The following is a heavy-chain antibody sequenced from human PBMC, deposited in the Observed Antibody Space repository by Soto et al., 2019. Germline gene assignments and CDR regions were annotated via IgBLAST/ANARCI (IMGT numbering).Heavy chain of an antibody. CDR3: AKGGSGYDYREYYFDY. D-gene: IGHD5-12*01. V-gene: IGHV3-30*18. CDR2: ISYDGSNK. J-gene: IGHJ4*02. Sequence: GGSLRLSCAASGFTFSSYGMHWVRQAPGKGLEWVAVISYDGSNKHYADSVKGRFTISRDNSKNTLYLQMNSLRAEDTAVYYCAKGGSGYDYREYYFDYWGQGTLVTVSS. CDR1: GFTFSSYG.